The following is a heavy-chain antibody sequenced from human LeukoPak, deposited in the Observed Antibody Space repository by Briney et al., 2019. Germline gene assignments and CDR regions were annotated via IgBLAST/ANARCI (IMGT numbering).Heavy chain of an antibody. CDR1: AFTFSNFW. CDR3: ARWAYSSGYYYIDY. D-gene: IGHD3-22*01. J-gene: IGHJ4*02. CDR2: TKQDGSEK. V-gene: IGHV3-7*04. Sequence: PGGSLRLSCAASAFTFSNFWMTWVRQAPGKGLEWVANTKQDGSEKHYVDSVQGRFTISRDNAKNSLYLQMNSLRAEDTAVYYCARWAYSSGYYYIDYWGQGTLVTVSS.